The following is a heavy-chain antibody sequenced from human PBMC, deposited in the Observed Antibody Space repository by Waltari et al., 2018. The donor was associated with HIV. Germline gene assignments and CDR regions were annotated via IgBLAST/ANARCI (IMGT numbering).Heavy chain of an antibody. V-gene: IGHV3-23*04. D-gene: IGHD3-16*01. CDR1: GLPFSDSA. J-gene: IGHJ4*02. CDR2: ITTGGGT. CDR3: AKEMLGGYFDY. Sequence: EVQLVGSGGALVQPGGSLRLPCAPLGLPFSDSAMDWVRQAPGKGLEWISAITTGGGTDYADSMEGRFTISRDNSKNTVYLQMNSLRLDDTAIYYCAKEMLGGYFDYGGQGTLVTVSS.